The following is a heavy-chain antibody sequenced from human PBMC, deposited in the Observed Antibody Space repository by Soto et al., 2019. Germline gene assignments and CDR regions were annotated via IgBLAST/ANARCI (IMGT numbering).Heavy chain of an antibody. J-gene: IGHJ2*01. V-gene: IGHV4-34*01. CDR3: ARESHDILTGPPWVWYFDL. D-gene: IGHD3-9*01. CDR2: INDRGSI. Sequence: QVQLQESGPGPLRPLETLSLTCGVSGGSFSGYYWAWIRQSPGKGLEWIGEINDRGSINYNPSLKSRVSISVDTSKNHYSLNLRSVTAADTAVYYCARESHDILTGPPWVWYFDLWGRGTLVTVSS. CDR1: GGSFSGYY.